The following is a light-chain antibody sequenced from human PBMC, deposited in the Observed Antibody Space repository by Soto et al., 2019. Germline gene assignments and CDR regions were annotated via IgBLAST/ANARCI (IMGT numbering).Light chain of an antibody. CDR1: STEIGDYNW. Sequence: QSVLTQPASVSGSPGQSITISCTGTSTEIGDYNWVSWYQQHPGRAPKLIIYEVTNRPSGVSDRFSGSKSGNTASLTISGLQTDDEADYFCSSYRRPTTLVFGPGTKVTVL. J-gene: IGLJ1*01. CDR2: EVT. V-gene: IGLV2-14*03. CDR3: SSYRRPTTLV.